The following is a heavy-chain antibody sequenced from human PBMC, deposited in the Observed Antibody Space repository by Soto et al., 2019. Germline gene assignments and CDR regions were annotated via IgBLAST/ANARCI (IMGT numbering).Heavy chain of an antibody. D-gene: IGHD6-19*01. V-gene: IGHV1-24*01. CDR2: FDPEDGET. CDR3: ATASFPGIAVAGPN. J-gene: IGHJ4*02. Sequence: ASVKVSCKFSGYTLTELSMHCVRQAPGKGLEWMGGFDPEDGETIYAQKFQGRVTMAEDTSTDTAYMELSSLRSEDTAVYYCATASFPGIAVAGPNWGQGTLVTVSS. CDR1: GYTLTELS.